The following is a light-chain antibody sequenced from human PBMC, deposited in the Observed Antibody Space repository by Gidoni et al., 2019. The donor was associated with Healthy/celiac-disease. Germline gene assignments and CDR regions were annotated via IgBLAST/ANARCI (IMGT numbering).Light chain of an antibody. CDR3: QQYNSYLWT. CDR1: QSISSW. Sequence: DIQMTQSPSTLSASVGDRVTITCRASQSISSWLAWYQQKPGKAPKLLIFKASSLASGVPSRFSGSGSGTEFTLTISSLQPDDFATYYCQQYNSYLWTFXQXTKVEIK. CDR2: KAS. J-gene: IGKJ1*01. V-gene: IGKV1-5*03.